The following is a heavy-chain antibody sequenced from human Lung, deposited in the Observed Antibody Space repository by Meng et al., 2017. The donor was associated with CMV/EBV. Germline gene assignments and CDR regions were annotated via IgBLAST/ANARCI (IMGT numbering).Heavy chain of an antibody. CDR3: ARKLLYCSSTSCYIPGNYYYYYGMDV. CDR2: ISAYNGNT. D-gene: IGHD2-2*02. Sequence: ASVXVSXKASGYTFTSYGISWVRQAPGQGLEWMGWISAYNGNTNYAQKLQGRVTMTTDTSMSTAYMELRSLRSDDTAVYYCARKLLYCSSTSCYIPGNYYYYYGMDVWXQGTTVTVSS. CDR1: GYTFTSYG. J-gene: IGHJ6*02. V-gene: IGHV1-18*01.